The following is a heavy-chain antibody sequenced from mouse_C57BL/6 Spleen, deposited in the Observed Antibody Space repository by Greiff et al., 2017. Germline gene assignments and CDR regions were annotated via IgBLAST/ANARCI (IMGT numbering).Heavy chain of an antibody. J-gene: IGHJ2*01. Sequence: EVQLQQSGPELVKPGASVKISCKASGYSFTGYYMNWVKQSPEKSLEWIGEINPSTGGTTYNQKFKAKATLTVDKSSSTAYMQLKSLTSEDSAVYYCARDWDQGSFDYWGQGTTLTASS. CDR1: GYSFTGYY. CDR2: INPSTGGT. D-gene: IGHD4-1*01. V-gene: IGHV1-42*01. CDR3: ARDWDQGSFDY.